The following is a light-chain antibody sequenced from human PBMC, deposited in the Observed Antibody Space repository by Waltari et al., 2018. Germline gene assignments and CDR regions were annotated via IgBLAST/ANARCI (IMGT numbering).Light chain of an antibody. Sequence: QSALTQPASVSGSPGQAIIISCTGTGSDVGGYDYVSWYQQYPGKAPRLIIYDVYNWPSGVSNRSSGSKSDNTASLTISGLQAEDESVYYCSSYTSSGVVFGGGTKLTVL. J-gene: IGLJ2*01. V-gene: IGLV2-14*01. CDR3: SSYTSSGVV. CDR1: GSDVGGYDY. CDR2: DVY.